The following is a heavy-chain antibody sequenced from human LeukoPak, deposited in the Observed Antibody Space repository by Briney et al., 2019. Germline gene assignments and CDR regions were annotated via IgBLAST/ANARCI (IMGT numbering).Heavy chain of an antibody. J-gene: IGHJ6*02. D-gene: IGHD3-22*01. CDR1: GFTFSSYA. CDR2: ISGSGGST. CDR3: AKGPGAMIVVVPFYGMDV. Sequence: GGSLRLSCAASGFTFSSYAMSWVRQAPGKGLEWVSAISGSGGSTYYADFVKGRFTISRDNSKNTLYLQMNSLRAEDTAVYYCAKGPGAMIVVVPFYGMDVWGQGTTVTVSS. V-gene: IGHV3-23*01.